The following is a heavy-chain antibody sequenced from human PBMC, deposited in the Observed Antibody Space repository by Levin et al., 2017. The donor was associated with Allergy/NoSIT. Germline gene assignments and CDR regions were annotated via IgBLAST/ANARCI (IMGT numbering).Heavy chain of an antibody. Sequence: GESLKISCAASGFTVSHNYMSWVRQAPGKGLECISVIYSDGNTFFADSVKGRFTISRDDSKNTLYLQMSSLRAEDTALYYCARYKAPYGMDVWGQGTTVIVSS. V-gene: IGHV3-53*01. J-gene: IGHJ6*02. CDR3: ARYKAPYGMDV. D-gene: IGHD1-14*01. CDR2: IYSDGNT. CDR1: GFTVSHNY.